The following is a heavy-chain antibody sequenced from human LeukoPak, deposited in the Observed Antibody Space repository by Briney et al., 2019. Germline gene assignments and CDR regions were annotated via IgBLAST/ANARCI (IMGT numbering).Heavy chain of an antibody. V-gene: IGHV4-39*07. D-gene: IGHD3-22*01. CDR3: ARDYYYYDSSGYYHSHFDY. CDR2: IYYSGST. J-gene: IGHJ4*02. Sequence: SETLSLTCTVSGGSISGSSYYWGWIRQPPGKGLEWIGSIYYSGSTNYNPSLKSRVTISVDKSKNQFSLKLSSVTAADTAVYYCARDYYYYDSSGYYHSHFDYWGQGTLVTVSS. CDR1: GGSISGSSYY.